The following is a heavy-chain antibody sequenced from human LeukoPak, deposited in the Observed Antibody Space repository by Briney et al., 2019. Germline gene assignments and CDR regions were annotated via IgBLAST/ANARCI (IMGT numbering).Heavy chain of an antibody. J-gene: IGHJ5*02. CDR2: ISGSGGST. CDR1: GFTFSSYA. V-gene: IGHV3-23*01. CDR3: AKDMIVVVNTNL. Sequence: QPGGSLRLSCAASGFTFSSYAMSWVRQAPGKGLEWVSAISGSGGSTYYADSVEGRFTISRDNSKNTLYLQMNSLRAEDTAVYYCAKDMIVVVNTNLWGQGTLVTVSS. D-gene: IGHD3-22*01.